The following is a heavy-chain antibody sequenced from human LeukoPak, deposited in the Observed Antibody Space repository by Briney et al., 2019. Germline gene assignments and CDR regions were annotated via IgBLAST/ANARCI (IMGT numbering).Heavy chain of an antibody. D-gene: IGHD2-15*01. V-gene: IGHV3-53*01. CDR1: GFTVSSNY. CDR2: IYSGGST. CDR3: TTDGTIVVVVAATNDAFDI. Sequence: GGSLRLSCAASGFTVSSNYMSWVRQAPGKGLEWVSVIYSGGSTYYADSVKGRFTISRDNSKNTLYLQMNSLRAEDTAVYYCTTDGTIVVVVAATNDAFDIWGQGTMVTVSS. J-gene: IGHJ3*02.